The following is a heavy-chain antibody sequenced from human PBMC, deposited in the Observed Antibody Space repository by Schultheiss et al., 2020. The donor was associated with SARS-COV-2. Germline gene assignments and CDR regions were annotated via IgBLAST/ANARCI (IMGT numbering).Heavy chain of an antibody. V-gene: IGHV4-38-2*01. CDR2: IYHSGST. Sequence: SETLSLSCAVSGYSISSGYYWGWIRQPPGKGLEWIGSIYHSGSTYYNPSLKSRVTISVDTSKNQFSLKLSSVTAADTAVYYCARMLSGDDYWGQGTLVTVSS. CDR3: ARMLSGDDY. D-gene: IGHD3-10*01. CDR1: GYSISSGYY. J-gene: IGHJ4*02.